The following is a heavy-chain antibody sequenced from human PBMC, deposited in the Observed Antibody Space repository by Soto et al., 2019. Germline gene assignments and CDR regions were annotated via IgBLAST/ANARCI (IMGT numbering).Heavy chain of an antibody. J-gene: IGHJ4*02. CDR1: GFIFSSYA. V-gene: IGHV3-23*01. Sequence: EVQLLESGGGLEQPGGSLRLSCAASGFIFSSYALSWVRQAPGKGLEWVSAISGSGTTTYYADSVKGRFTFSRDNSKNMLYLQRNSLRAEETAVYYCAQTDSGWSTPFDSWGQGTLVTVSS. CDR2: ISGSGTTT. CDR3: AQTDSGWSTPFDS. D-gene: IGHD6-19*01.